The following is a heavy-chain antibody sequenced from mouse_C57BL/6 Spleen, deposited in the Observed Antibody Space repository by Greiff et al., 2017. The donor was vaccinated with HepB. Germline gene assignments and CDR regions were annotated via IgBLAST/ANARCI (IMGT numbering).Heavy chain of an antibody. Sequence: VQVVESGPVLVKPGASVKMSCKASGYTFTDYYMNWVKQSHGKSLEWIGVINPYNGGTSYNQKFKGKATLTVDKSSSTAYMELNSLTSEDSAVYYCARNYGSSYLYFDVWGTGTTVTVSS. CDR2: INPYNGGT. J-gene: IGHJ1*03. V-gene: IGHV1-19*01. CDR1: GYTFTDYY. CDR3: ARNYGSSYLYFDV. D-gene: IGHD1-1*01.